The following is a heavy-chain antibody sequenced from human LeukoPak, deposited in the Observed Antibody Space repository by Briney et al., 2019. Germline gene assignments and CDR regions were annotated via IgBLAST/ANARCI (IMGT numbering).Heavy chain of an antibody. CDR1: GGSISSGSYD. CDR3: ARSVEMATEDY. V-gene: IGHV4-61*02. CDR2: IYTSGST. D-gene: IGHD5-24*01. Sequence: SETLSLTCTVSGGSISSGSYDWSWIRQPAGKGLEWIGRIYTSGSTNYNPSLKSRFTISVDTSKNRFSLKLSSVTAADTAVYYCARSVEMATEDYWGQGTLVTVSS. J-gene: IGHJ4*02.